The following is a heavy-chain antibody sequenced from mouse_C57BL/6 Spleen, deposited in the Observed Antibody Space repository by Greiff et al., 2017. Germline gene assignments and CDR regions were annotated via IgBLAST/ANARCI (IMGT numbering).Heavy chain of an antibody. D-gene: IGHD1-1*01. CDR1: GYAFSSSW. J-gene: IGHJ2*01. Sequence: VQLQQSGPELVKPGASVKISCKASGYAFSSSWMNWVKQRPGKGLEWIGRIYPGDGDTNYNGKFKGKATLTADKSSSTAYMQLSSLTSEDSAVYFCARVTTVPPYYFDYGGQGTTLTVSA. CDR2: IYPGDGDT. CDR3: ARVTTVPPYYFDY. V-gene: IGHV1-82*01.